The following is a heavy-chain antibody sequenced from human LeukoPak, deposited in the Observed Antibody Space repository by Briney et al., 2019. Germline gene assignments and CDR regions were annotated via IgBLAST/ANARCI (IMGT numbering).Heavy chain of an antibody. CDR2: ISYDGSNK. CDR1: SFTFSKTW. V-gene: IGHV3-30*18. J-gene: IGHJ4*02. CDR3: AKDRGLYSYGPFDY. Sequence: PGGSLRLSCAASSFTFSKTWMSWVRQAPGKGLEWVAVISYDGSNKYYADSVKGRFTISRDNSKNTLYLQMNSLRAEDTAVYYCAKDRGLYSYGPFDYWGQGTLVTVSS. D-gene: IGHD5-18*01.